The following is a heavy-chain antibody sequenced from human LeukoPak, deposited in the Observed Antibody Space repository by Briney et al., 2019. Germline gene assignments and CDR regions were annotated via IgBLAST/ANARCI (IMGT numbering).Heavy chain of an antibody. V-gene: IGHV1-2*02. J-gene: IGHJ4*02. D-gene: IGHD6-19*01. CDR1: GYTFTGYY. CDR2: INPNSGGT. Sequence: ASVKVSCKASGYTFTGYYMHWVRQAPGQGLEWMGWINPNSGGTNYAQKFRGRVTMTRDTSISTAYMELSRLRSDDTAVYYCARDSGSGWYGIDYWGQGTLVTVSS. CDR3: ARDSGSGWYGIDY.